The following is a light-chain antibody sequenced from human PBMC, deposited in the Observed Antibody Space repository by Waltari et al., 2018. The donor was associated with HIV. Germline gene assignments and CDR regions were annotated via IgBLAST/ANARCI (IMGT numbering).Light chain of an antibody. V-gene: IGLV7-43*01. CDR3: LLYYGGAWV. J-gene: IGLJ3*02. CDR2: STN. CDR1: TGAVTGGYF. Sequence: QTVVTQEPSLTVSPGGTVTPTCASSTGAVTGGYFPNWFQQKPGQAPRALIYSTNNIHSWTPARFSGSLIGGKAALILSGVQPEDDADYYCLLYYGGAWVFGGGTKLTVL.